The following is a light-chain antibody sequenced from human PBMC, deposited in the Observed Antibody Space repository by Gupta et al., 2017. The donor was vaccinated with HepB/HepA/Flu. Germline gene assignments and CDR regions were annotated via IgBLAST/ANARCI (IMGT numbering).Light chain of an antibody. V-gene: IGKV1-9*01. CDR3: QHFKNYALT. CDR1: QDINSY. J-gene: IGKJ4*01. Sequence: DIQLTQSPSFLSASVGDRVTITCRASQDINSYLVWYQLKPGTAPKLLIYSASSLQSGAPSRFSGSGSGTEFTLTISSLQPEDFATYYCQHFKNYALTFGGGTQVEVK. CDR2: SAS.